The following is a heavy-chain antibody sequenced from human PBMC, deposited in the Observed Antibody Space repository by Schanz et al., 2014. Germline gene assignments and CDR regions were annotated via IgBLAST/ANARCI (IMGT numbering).Heavy chain of an antibody. D-gene: IGHD4-17*01. CDR1: GFTFSSYT. J-gene: IGHJ4*02. V-gene: IGHV3-9*01. CDR3: AKVRGDQRGAFDS. CDR2: ISWNSVSI. Sequence: EVQLVESGGGLVKPGDSLRLSCAASGFTFSSYTMKWVRQAPGKALEWVSGISWNSVSIGYADSVKGRFTISRDNAKNSLYLQMNSLRVDDTAFYFCAKVRGDQRGAFDSWGQGTLVTVSS.